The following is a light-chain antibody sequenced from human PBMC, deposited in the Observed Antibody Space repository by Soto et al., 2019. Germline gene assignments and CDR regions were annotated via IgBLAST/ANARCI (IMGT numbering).Light chain of an antibody. CDR2: EAS. CDR1: QSIMYW. V-gene: IGKV1-5*03. J-gene: IGKJ1*01. CDR3: QQYTNYPWT. Sequence: DIQMTQSPSTLSASGGDRATITCRASQSIMYWLAWFQQKPGKAPRLLIYEASRLESGVPSRISGSGSGTEFTLTISSLQPDDFATYYCQQYTNYPWTFGQGTKVDI.